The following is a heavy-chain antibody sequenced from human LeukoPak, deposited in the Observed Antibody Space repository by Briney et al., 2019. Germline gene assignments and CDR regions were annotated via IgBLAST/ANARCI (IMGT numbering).Heavy chain of an antibody. CDR3: AKDPTANVAYYFDY. CDR2: IRYDGSNK. J-gene: IGHJ4*02. D-gene: IGHD2-21*02. Sequence: GGSLRLSCAASGFTFSSYGMHWVRQAPGKGLEWVAFIRYDGSNKYYADSVNGRFTISRDNSKNTLYLQMNSLRAEDTAVYYCAKDPTANVAYYFDYWGQGTLVTVSS. V-gene: IGHV3-30*02. CDR1: GFTFSSYG.